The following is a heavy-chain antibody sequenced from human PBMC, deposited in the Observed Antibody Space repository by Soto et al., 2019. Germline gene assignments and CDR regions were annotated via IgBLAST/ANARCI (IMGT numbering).Heavy chain of an antibody. Sequence: EVQLVESGGGLAQPGGSLRLSCAASGFTCSGYWMTWVRQAPGKGLEWVASINHDGTLKYFVDSVRGRFTISRDNAKSSVFLQMINLRVEDTAVYYCARWESGDWYLGIWGQGTLISVSS. CDR3: ARWESGDWYLGI. CDR2: INHDGTLK. CDR1: GFTCSGYW. J-gene: IGHJ4*02. V-gene: IGHV3-7*03. D-gene: IGHD2-21*02.